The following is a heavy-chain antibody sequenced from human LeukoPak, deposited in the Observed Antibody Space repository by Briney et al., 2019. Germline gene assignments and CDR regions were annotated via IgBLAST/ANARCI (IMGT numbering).Heavy chain of an antibody. CDR1: GFTFGDYA. CDR3: TSLNYYAPYYFDY. Sequence: GGSLRLSCTASGFTFGDYAMSWVRQAPGKGLEWVGFIRSKAFGGTTEYAASVKGRFTISRDDSKSIAYLQMNSLKTEDTAVYYCTSLNYYAPYYFDYWGQGTLVTVSS. J-gene: IGHJ4*02. V-gene: IGHV3-49*04. D-gene: IGHD3-10*01. CDR2: IRSKAFGGTT.